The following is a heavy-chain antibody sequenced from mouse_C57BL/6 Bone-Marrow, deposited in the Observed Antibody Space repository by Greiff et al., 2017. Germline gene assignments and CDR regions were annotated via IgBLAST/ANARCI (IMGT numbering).Heavy chain of an antibody. CDR2: ISYSGST. CDR3: ARAATVVGGYFDV. J-gene: IGHJ1*03. CDR1: GYSITSGYD. Sequence: DVQLQESGPGMVKPSQSLSLTCTVTGYSITSGYDWHWIRHFPGNKLEWMGYISYSGSTNYNPSLKSRISITHDTSKNHFFLQLNSVTTEDTATYYCARAATVVGGYFDVWGTGTTVTVSS. V-gene: IGHV3-1*01. D-gene: IGHD1-1*01.